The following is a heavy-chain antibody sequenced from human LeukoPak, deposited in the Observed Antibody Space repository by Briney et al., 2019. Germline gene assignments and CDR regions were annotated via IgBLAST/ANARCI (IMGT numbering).Heavy chain of an antibody. CDR2: IYPGDSDT. D-gene: IGHD5-18*01. V-gene: IGHV5-51*01. CDR3: ARLDSTMFDS. CDR1: GSSFTRYW. Sequence: GESLQISCKGSGSSFTRYWIGWVRQVPGKGLEWMGIIYPGDSDTRYSLSFQGQVSMSADKSSSTAYVQWSSLKASDTAIYYCARLDSTMFDSWGQGTLVTVSS. J-gene: IGHJ4*02.